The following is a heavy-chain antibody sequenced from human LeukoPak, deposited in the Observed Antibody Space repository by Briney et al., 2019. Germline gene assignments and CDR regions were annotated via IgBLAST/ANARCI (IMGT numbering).Heavy chain of an antibody. Sequence: SETLSLTCPVSGGSISSYYWSWIRPPAGKGLEWIGRIYTSGSTNYNPSLKSRVTMSVDTSKNQFSLKLSSVTAADTAVYYCARDKGRPRPELPGRSYWYFDLWGRGTLVTVSS. J-gene: IGHJ2*01. CDR1: GGSISSYY. CDR3: ARDKGRPRPELPGRSYWYFDL. CDR2: IYTSGST. D-gene: IGHD1-26*01. V-gene: IGHV4-4*07.